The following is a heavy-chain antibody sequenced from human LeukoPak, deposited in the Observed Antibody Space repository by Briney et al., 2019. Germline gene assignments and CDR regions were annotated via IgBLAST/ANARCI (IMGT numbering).Heavy chain of an antibody. V-gene: IGHV4-4*07. CDR2: IYTSGST. CDR1: GGSISSYY. D-gene: IGHD3-22*01. CDR3: ARAPTYYYDSSGYYLLRKAGRWLAFDI. Sequence: PSETLSLTCTVSGGSISSYYWSWIRQPAGKGLEWIGRIYTSGSTNYNPSLKSRVTMSVDTSKNQFSLKLSSVTAADTAVYYCARAPTYYYDSSGYYLLRKAGRWLAFDIWGQGTMVTVSS. J-gene: IGHJ3*02.